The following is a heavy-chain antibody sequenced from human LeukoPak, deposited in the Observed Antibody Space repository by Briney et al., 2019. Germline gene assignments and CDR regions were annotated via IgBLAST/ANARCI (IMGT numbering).Heavy chain of an antibody. CDR2: IYSGGST. CDR3: AREWGLRGAFDI. J-gene: IGHJ3*02. V-gene: IGHV3-53*01. CDR1: GFTFDDYA. D-gene: IGHD1-26*01. Sequence: GRSLRLSCAASGFTFDDYAMHWVRQAPGKGLEWVSVIYSGGSTYYADSVKGRFTISRDNSKNTLYLQMNSLRAEDTAVYYCAREWGLRGAFDIWGQGTMVTVSS.